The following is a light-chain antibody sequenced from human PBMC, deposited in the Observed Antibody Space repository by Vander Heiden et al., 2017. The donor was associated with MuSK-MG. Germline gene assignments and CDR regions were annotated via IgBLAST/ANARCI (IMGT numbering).Light chain of an antibody. J-gene: IGKJ3*01. V-gene: IGKV3-20*01. CDR3: QQDGSSPGT. CDR2: GAS. Sequence: EIVLTQSPGTLSLSPGERATLSCRASQSVSSSYLAWYQQKPGQAPRLLIYGASSRATGIPDRFSGSGSGTDFTLTISRLEPEDFAVYYCQQDGSSPGTFGHWTKVDIK. CDR1: QSVSSSY.